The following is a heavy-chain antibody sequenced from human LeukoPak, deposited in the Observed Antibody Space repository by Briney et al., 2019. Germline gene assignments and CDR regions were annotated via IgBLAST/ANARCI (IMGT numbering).Heavy chain of an antibody. CDR2: ISPDNGNT. CDR3: ARDVGVSGLLLDFDY. D-gene: IGHD2-21*01. V-gene: IGHV1-18*01. CDR1: GYSFNTYG. J-gene: IGHJ4*02. Sequence: ASVKASCTTSGYSFNTYGLTWVRQAPGQGLGWLGWISPDNGNTNYAQKVQGRVTLTTDTSTHTGYMELRSLRPDDTAVYYCARDVGVSGLLLDFDYWGQGTLVTVSS.